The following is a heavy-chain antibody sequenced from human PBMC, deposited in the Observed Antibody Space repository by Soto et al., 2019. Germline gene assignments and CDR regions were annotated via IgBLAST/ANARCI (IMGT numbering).Heavy chain of an antibody. J-gene: IGHJ5*02. D-gene: IGHD2-2*01. Sequence: EVQLLESGGGLVQPGGSLRLSCAASGFTFSSSAMSWVRQAPGKGLEWVSAMSGSADITYYADSVKGRFTISRDNSKNTLYLQMNTLRAEDTPVYYCAKFLLYAAPPTNWFDPWAQGTLVTVSS. CDR1: GFTFSSSA. CDR2: MSGSADIT. V-gene: IGHV3-23*01. CDR3: AKFLLYAAPPTNWFDP.